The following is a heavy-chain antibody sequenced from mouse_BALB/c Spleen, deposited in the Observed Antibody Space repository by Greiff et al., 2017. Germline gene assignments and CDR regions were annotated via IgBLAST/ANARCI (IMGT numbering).Heavy chain of an antibody. CDR1: GFSLTSYG. Sequence: VQLVESGPGLVAPSQSLSITCTVSGFSLTSYGVHWVRQPPGKGLEWLGVIWAGGSTNYNSALMSRLSISKDNSKSQVFLKMNSLQTDDTAMYYCARAGNYVLYYYAMDYWGQGTSVTVSS. CDR3: ARAGNYVLYYYAMDY. V-gene: IGHV2-9*02. J-gene: IGHJ4*01. D-gene: IGHD2-1*01. CDR2: IWAGGST.